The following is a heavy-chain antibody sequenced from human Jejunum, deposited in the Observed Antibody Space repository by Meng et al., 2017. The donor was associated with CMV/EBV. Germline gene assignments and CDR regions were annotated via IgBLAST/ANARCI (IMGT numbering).Heavy chain of an antibody. CDR1: GFTFNTYW. Sequence: VRLVEAGGGLVQPGGSLILCCAAAGFTFNTYWMSWARQAPGKGLEWVAHIKPDGTEKFHLDPVKGRFTISRDNPKNSLYLLMNNLRGEDSAVYYCVRFGYSYAYDYWGQGTLVTVSS. J-gene: IGHJ4*02. CDR3: VRFGYSYAYDY. CDR2: IKPDGTEK. D-gene: IGHD5-18*01. V-gene: IGHV3-7*04.